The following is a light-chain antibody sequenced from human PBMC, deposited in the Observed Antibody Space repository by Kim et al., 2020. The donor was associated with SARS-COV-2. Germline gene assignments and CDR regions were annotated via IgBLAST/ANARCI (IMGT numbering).Light chain of an antibody. CDR2: GAS. Sequence: LSPGERAILSCRASQSVNNNYLACYQQKPGQAPRLLIYGASKRATGIPDRFSGSGSGTDFTLTISRLEPEDSAVYYCQQYGTTPYTFGQGTKLEIK. J-gene: IGKJ2*01. CDR1: QSVNNNY. V-gene: IGKV3-20*01. CDR3: QQYGTTPYT.